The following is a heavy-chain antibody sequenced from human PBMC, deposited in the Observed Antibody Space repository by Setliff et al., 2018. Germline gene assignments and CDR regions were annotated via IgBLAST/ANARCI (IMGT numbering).Heavy chain of an antibody. D-gene: IGHD3-22*01. CDR2: IITSTGKT. J-gene: IGHJ4*02. Sequence: ASVKVSCKASGYTFTNFGFHWLRQAPGQGLEWMAMIITSTGKTSYAQKFQGRVTVTTDTYTGTGYMELRSLRSDDTAVYYCVRGPGPRVVVAMPFDHWGQGALVTV. CDR1: GYTFTNFG. V-gene: IGHV1-18*01. CDR3: VRGPGPRVVVAMPFDH.